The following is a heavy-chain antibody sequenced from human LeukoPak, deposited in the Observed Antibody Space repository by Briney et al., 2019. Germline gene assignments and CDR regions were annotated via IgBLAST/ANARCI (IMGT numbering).Heavy chain of an antibody. Sequence: GGSLRLSCAASGFSFSDYYMSWIRQAPGKGLEWVSYISSSSSYTNYADSVKGRFTISRDDAKNSLYLQMNSLRAEDTALYYCARSPYSGSYGPFDYWGQGTLVTVSS. CDR1: GFSFSDYY. CDR3: ARSPYSGSYGPFDY. J-gene: IGHJ4*02. CDR2: ISSSSSYT. V-gene: IGHV3-11*06. D-gene: IGHD1-26*01.